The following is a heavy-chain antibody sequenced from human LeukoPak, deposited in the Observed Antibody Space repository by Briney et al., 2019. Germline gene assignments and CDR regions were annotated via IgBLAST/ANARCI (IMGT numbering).Heavy chain of an antibody. CDR2: ISSGGSTI. CDR1: GFTFDDYA. J-gene: IGHJ5*02. D-gene: IGHD3-3*01. Sequence: PGGSLRLSCAASGFTFDDYAMHWVRQAPGKGLEWLSYISSGGSTIHYADSVKGRFTISRDDARNSLYLQMNSLRADDTGIYYCATRFLEVDDPWGQGTLVTVSS. V-gene: IGHV3-48*03. CDR3: ATRFLEVDDP.